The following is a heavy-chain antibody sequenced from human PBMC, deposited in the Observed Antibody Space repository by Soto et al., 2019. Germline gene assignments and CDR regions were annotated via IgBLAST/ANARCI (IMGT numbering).Heavy chain of an antibody. J-gene: IGHJ6*02. CDR3: AADLCFGELLAQYRLDV. Sequence: SVKVSCKASGFTFTSSAVKWVRQARGQRLEWIGWIVVGIGNTNYAQKFQERVTITTDMSKSTAYMELSSLRSEDTAVYYCAADLCFGELLAQYRLDVWGQGTPVTVSS. CDR1: GFTFTSSA. V-gene: IGHV1-58*01. CDR2: IVVGIGNT. D-gene: IGHD3-10*01.